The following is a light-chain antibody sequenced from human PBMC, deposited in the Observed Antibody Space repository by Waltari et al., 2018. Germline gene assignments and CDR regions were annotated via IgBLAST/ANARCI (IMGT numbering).Light chain of an antibody. CDR3: ATWDDTLHGCWV. J-gene: IGLJ3*02. CDR2: TDN. CDR1: SSNLGSDT. V-gene: IGLV1-44*01. Sequence: QSVLTQPPSASGTPGQRVTISCSGTSSNLGSDTVNWFQHPPGTAPKLLIYTDNQRPSGGPDRFSGSKSGTSASLAISGLQSEDEADYYCATWDDTLHGCWVFGGGTKLTVL.